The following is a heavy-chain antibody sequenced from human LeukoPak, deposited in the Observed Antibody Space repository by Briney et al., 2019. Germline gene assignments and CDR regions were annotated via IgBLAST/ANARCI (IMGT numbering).Heavy chain of an antibody. CDR3: AIWVVVVTAIVPDAFDI. CDR2: IYYSGST. Sequence: SETLSLTCTVSGGSISSYYWSWLRQPTGKGLEWIGYIYYSGSTNYNPSLKSRVTISVDTSKNQFSLKLSFVTDADTAVYYCAIWVVVVTAIVPDAFDIWGQRTMVTVSS. J-gene: IGHJ3*02. CDR1: GGSISSYY. D-gene: IGHD2-21*02. V-gene: IGHV4-59*01.